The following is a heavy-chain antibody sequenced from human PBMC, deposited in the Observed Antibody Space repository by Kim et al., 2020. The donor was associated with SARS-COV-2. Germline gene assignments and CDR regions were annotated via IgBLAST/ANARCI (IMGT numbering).Heavy chain of an antibody. J-gene: IGHJ4*02. V-gene: IGHV4-61*07. D-gene: IGHD6-13*01. Sequence: NPSLKSRVTRAIDTSKNKYAMKLTSVTAAAAAVYYCARHDGRSWYHLDDWGQGTLVTVSS. CDR3: ARHDGRSWYHLDD.